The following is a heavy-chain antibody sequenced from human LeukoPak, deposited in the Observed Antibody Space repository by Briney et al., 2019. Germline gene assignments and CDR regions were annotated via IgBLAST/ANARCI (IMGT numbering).Heavy chain of an antibody. Sequence: ASVKISCKGSGYTFTDYYMHWVRQAPGQGLEWMGWIYPNRGGTNYAQKFQGRVTMTRDTSINTAYMELSRLRSDDTAVYYCARAYDGSGNLDYWGQGTLVTVSS. CDR3: ARAYDGSGNLDY. CDR1: GYTFTDYY. J-gene: IGHJ4*02. V-gene: IGHV1-2*02. D-gene: IGHD3-22*01. CDR2: IYPNRGGT.